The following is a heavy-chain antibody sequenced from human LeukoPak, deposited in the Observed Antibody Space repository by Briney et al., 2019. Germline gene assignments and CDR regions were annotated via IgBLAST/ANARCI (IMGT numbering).Heavy chain of an antibody. CDR1: GFPFIEYS. J-gene: IGHJ4*02. CDR3: ARDHNYAFDN. V-gene: IGHV3-48*01. CDR2: IGIDSGNT. D-gene: IGHD1-1*01. Sequence: SGGSLRLSCTASGFPFIEYSMNWVRQAPGKGLEWISYIGIDSGNTKYADSVRGRFTISADKAKNSLYLQMNSLRVEDTAVYYRARDHNYAFDNWGQGTLVSVAS.